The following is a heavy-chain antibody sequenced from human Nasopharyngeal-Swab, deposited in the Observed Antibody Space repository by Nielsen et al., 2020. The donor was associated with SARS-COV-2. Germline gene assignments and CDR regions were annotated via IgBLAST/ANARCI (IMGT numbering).Heavy chain of an antibody. V-gene: IGHV3-30*03. CDR1: GFTFSSYG. CDR3: ARARVGMIVVVGAFDY. D-gene: IGHD3-22*01. CDR2: ISYDGSNK. Sequence: GESLKISCAASGFTFSSYGMHWVRQAPGKGLEWVAVISYDGSNKYYADSVKGRFTISRDNSKNTLYLQMNSLRAEDTAVYYCARARVGMIVVVGAFDYWGQGTLVTVSS. J-gene: IGHJ4*02.